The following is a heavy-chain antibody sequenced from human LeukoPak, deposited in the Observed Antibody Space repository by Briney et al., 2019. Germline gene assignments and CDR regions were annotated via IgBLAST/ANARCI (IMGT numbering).Heavy chain of an antibody. J-gene: IGHJ4*02. Sequence: SGGSLRLSCSASGFTFSSYAMHWVRQAPGKGLEWVAVIWYDGRTKYYADSVKGRFTISRDNSKNTLYLQMNSLRAEDTAVYYCARDFEYSSSTGVYWGQGTLVTVSS. CDR3: ARDFEYSSSTGVY. CDR2: IWYDGRTK. V-gene: IGHV3-33*08. D-gene: IGHD5-12*01. CDR1: GFTFSSYA.